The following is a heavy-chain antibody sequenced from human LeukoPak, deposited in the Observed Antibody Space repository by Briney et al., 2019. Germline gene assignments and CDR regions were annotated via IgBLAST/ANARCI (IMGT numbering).Heavy chain of an antibody. D-gene: IGHD3-10*01. CDR2: IYYSGST. V-gene: IGHV4-30-4*07. Sequence: SETLSLTCAVSGGSISSGGYSWSWIRQPPGKGLEWIGYIYYSGSTYYNPSLKSRVTISVDTSKNQFSLKLSSVTAADTAVYYCARGNFYSGSGSSPLDYWGQGTVVTVSS. J-gene: IGHJ4*02. CDR1: GGSISSGGYS. CDR3: ARGNFYSGSGSSPLDY.